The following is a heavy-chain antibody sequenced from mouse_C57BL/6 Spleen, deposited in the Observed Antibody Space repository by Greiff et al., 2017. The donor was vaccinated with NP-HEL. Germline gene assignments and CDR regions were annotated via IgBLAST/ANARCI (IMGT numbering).Heavy chain of an antibody. V-gene: IGHV5-4*03. CDR2: ISDGGSYT. J-gene: IGHJ4*01. CDR3: ARVQVTTVVADYYAMDY. D-gene: IGHD1-1*01. CDR1: GFTFSSYA. Sequence: EVMLVESGGGLVKPGGSLKLSCAASGFTFSSYAMSWVRQTPEKRLEWVATISDGGSYTYYPDNVKGRFTISRDNAKNNLYLQMSNLKSEDTAMYYCARVQVTTVVADYYAMDYWGQGTSVTVSS.